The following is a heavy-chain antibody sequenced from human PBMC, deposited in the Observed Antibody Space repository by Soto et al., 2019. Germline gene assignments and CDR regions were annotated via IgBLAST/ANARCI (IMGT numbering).Heavy chain of an antibody. V-gene: IGHV1-8*01. Sequence: QVQLVQSGAEVKKPGASVKVSCKASGYTFTRDDINWLRQAPGQVLAWMGWMNPNSGNTGYAQKFQGRVTMTRNTSRSTAYMELSSLRSADTAVYYCARGLAVGTEYYYYGMDVWGQGTTVTVSS. D-gene: IGHD1-26*01. CDR3: ARGLAVGTEYYYYGMDV. CDR1: GYTFTRDD. CDR2: MNPNSGNT. J-gene: IGHJ6*02.